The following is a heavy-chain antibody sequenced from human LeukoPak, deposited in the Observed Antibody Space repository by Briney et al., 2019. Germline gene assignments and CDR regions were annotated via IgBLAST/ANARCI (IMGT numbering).Heavy chain of an antibody. J-gene: IGHJ4*02. Sequence: GESLKIFRKGPGYSLTSYWISWVRQMPGQGLEWVGRIDPSDSYTNYSPSFQGHVTISADKSINTAYLQWSRLKASDTAMYYCARQGHSSGWHFDYWGQGTLVTVSS. CDR3: ARQGHSSGWHFDY. CDR2: IDPSDSYT. CDR1: GYSLTSYW. D-gene: IGHD6-19*01. V-gene: IGHV5-10-1*01.